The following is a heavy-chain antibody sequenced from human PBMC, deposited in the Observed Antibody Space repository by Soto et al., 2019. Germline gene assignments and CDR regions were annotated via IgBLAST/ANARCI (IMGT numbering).Heavy chain of an antibody. V-gene: IGHV1-69*01. Sequence: QVQLVQSGAEVKKPGSSVKVSRKASGGTFSSYAISWVRQAPGQGLEWMGGIIPIFGTANYAQKFQGRVTITADESTSTAYMELSSLRSEDTAVYYCARDRGFWSGYTRLFDYWGQGTLVTVSS. J-gene: IGHJ4*02. D-gene: IGHD3-3*01. CDR3: ARDRGFWSGYTRLFDY. CDR2: IIPIFGTA. CDR1: GGTFSSYA.